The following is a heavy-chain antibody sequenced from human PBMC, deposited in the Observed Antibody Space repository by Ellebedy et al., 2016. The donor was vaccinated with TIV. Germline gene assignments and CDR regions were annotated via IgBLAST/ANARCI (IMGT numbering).Heavy chain of an antibody. J-gene: IGHJ5*02. D-gene: IGHD6-6*01. CDR3: VSRGSSSS. V-gene: IGHV3-11*04. CDR1: GFNFSDHY. Sequence: GGSLRLXXVASGFNFSDHYMSWVRQAPGKGLEWISYISPSDSASYNADSVKGRFTISRDNVKNSLSLQMNGLGVEDTAVYYCVSRGSSSSWGQGALVTVSS. CDR2: ISPSDSAS.